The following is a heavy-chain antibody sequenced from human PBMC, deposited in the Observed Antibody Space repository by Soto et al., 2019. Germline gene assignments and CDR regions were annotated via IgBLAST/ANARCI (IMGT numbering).Heavy chain of an antibody. J-gene: IGHJ6*03. V-gene: IGHV3-66*01. CDR1: GFTVSNNY. Sequence: PGGSLRLSCAASGFTVSNNYMSWVRQAPGKGLEWVSLVYAGATTYYADSVKGRFTISRDHSKNTLFLQMISLRAEDTAVYYCARVPDDFYYMDVWGKGTTVTVSS. D-gene: IGHD2-2*01. CDR2: VYAGATT. CDR3: ARVPDDFYYMDV.